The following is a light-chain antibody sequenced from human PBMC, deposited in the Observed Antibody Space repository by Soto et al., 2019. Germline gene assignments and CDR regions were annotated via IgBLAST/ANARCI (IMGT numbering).Light chain of an antibody. CDR3: QQYNNWPPWT. CDR1: QSVSSS. V-gene: IGKV3-15*01. CDR2: GAS. Sequence: EIVMTQSPATLSVSPGERATLSCRASQSVSSSFAWYQQRPGQSPRLLIHGASTRATGIPARFSGSGSGTEFTITISGLQTEDFAVYYCQQYNNWPPWTFRQGTKVETK. J-gene: IGKJ1*01.